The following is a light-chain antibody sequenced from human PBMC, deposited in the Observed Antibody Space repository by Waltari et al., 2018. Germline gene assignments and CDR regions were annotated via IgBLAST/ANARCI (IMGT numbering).Light chain of an antibody. CDR1: SSEVGNYNL. J-gene: IGLJ3*02. Sequence: QSALTQPASVSGSPGQSITISCTGTSSEVGNYNLFFWYQQSPGKAPKVMIYDDNRRPSGVSDRFSGSKSGNTASLTISGVQAEDEADYYCCSYAGSYTWVFGGGTKLTVL. V-gene: IGLV2-23*01. CDR3: CSYAGSYTWV. CDR2: DDN.